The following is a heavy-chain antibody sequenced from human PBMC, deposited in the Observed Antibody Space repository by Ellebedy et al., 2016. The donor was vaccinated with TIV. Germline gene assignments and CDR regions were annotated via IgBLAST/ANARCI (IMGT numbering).Heavy chain of an antibody. CDR2: IYYSGST. J-gene: IGHJ4*02. V-gene: IGHV4-59*08. Sequence: MPSETLSLTCTVSGGSISSYYWSWIRQPPGKGLEWIGYIYYSGSTNYNPSLKSRVTISVDTSKNQFSLRLTSVTAANTAVYYCARHLPRGLRFGLDYWGQGTLVTVSS. CDR1: GGSISSYY. D-gene: IGHD5-12*01. CDR3: ARHLPRGLRFGLDY.